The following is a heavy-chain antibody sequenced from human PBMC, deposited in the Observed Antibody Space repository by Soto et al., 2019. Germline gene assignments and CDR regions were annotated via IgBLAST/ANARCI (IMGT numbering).Heavy chain of an antibody. CDR3: ARDWGTGFYQLDS. V-gene: IGHV4-39*07. J-gene: IGHJ4*02. CDR2: VFYAGST. CDR1: GGSSIGSDSY. D-gene: IGHD2-2*01. Sequence: SELLSLTCAVSGGSSIGSDSYWGWLHPSPGKGPEWIGSVFYAGSTYSNLSLKSRVTISSDASKNQISLKLSSVTAADTALYYGARDWGTGFYQLDSWGQGTRVTVS.